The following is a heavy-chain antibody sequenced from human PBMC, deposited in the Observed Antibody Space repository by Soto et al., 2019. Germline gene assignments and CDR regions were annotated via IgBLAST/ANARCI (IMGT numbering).Heavy chain of an antibody. V-gene: IGHV3-33*01. CDR3: VRDRRYSSSSGGDY. D-gene: IGHD6-6*01. J-gene: IGHJ4*02. CDR2: ICYDGSNK. CDR1: GSPFRSTG. Sequence: ESGGGGIQLGRSLGLSCAASGSPFRSTGMHWACQAPGKGLAWVAVICYDGSNKYYAHSVKGRFTISRDNSKNPLYLQINSLRAEDTAVYYCVRDRRYSSSSGGDYWGQGTLVTVSS.